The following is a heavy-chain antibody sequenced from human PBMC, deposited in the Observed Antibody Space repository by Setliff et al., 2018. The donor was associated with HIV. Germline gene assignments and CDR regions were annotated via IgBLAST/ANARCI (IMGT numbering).Heavy chain of an antibody. V-gene: IGHV4-38-2*02. D-gene: IGHD4-17*01. Sequence: SDTLSLTCTVTGYSISSGYYWAWIRQPPGKGLEWIGYIYHAGNTYYNPSLKSRVTISVDTSKNQISLRLNSLTAADTAVYYCARGTTLNVVPDAFDIWGQGTMVTVSS. CDR2: IYHAGNT. CDR1: GYSISSGYY. J-gene: IGHJ3*02. CDR3: ARGTTLNVVPDAFDI.